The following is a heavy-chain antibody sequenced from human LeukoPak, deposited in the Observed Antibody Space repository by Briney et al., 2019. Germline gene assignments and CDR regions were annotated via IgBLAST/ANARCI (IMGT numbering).Heavy chain of an antibody. Sequence: GRSLRLSCAASGFTFSSYAMHLVRQAPGKGLEWVAVISYDGSNKYYADSVKGRFTISRDNSKNTLYLQMNSLRAEDTAVYYCARETVALGYWGQGTLVTVSS. CDR2: ISYDGSNK. CDR1: GFTFSSYA. D-gene: IGHD4-17*01. CDR3: ARETVALGY. J-gene: IGHJ4*02. V-gene: IGHV3-30-3*01.